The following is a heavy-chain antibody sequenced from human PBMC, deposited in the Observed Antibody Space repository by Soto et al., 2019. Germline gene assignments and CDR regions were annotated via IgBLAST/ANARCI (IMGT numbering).Heavy chain of an antibody. CDR3: VRVHGGSTLMGAFAY. CDR2: LNSGSRYI. D-gene: IGHD2-8*01. Sequence: EVQLGESGGGLVRPGGSLRLSCTDSGFTFSGYSMNWVRQAPGKGLEWVPSLNSGSRYIYYADSVRGRVTITRDNEKKTPYLQMTSLRVEQTAAYYCVRVHGGSTLMGAFAYWGQGTLVTVSS. V-gene: IGHV3-21*02. J-gene: IGHJ4*02. CDR1: GFTFSGYS.